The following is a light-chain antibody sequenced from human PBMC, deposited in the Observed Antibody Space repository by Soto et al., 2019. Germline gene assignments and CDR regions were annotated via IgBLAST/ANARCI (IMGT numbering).Light chain of an antibody. CDR3: LQDYEYPRT. J-gene: IGKJ1*01. Sequence: AIQMTQSPSSLSASVGDRVTITCRASRGIRDELGWYQQKAGKAPNLLISAASRLQSGVPSRFSGRGSGTDFTLTISSLQPEDFATYYCLQDYEYPRTFGQGTKVDIK. V-gene: IGKV1-6*01. CDR2: AAS. CDR1: RGIRDE.